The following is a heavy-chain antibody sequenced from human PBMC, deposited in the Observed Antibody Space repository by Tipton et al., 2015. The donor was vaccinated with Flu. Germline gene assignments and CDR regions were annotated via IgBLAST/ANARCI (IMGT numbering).Heavy chain of an antibody. CDR1: GGSINRSLYY. Sequence: TLSLTCTVSGGSINRSLYYWGWIRQPPGKGLEWIGSIYHSGSTFYHPSLKSRVTISVDTSKNQFSLKLSSVTAADTAVYYCARDGGVGSGWSYSGGNYYYGMDVWGQGTTVIVSS. CDR3: ARDGGVGSGWSYSGGNYYYGMDV. D-gene: IGHD6-19*01. V-gene: IGHV4-39*07. CDR2: IYHSGST. J-gene: IGHJ6*02.